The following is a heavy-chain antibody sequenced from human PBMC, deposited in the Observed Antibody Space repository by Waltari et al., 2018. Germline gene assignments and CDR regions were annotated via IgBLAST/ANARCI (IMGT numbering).Heavy chain of an antibody. Sequence: VQLVASGGALVQPRGSTRLSCAASAFTFSSHWMGWVRQALGKGLEWVANMKQDGIEKFYVDSVKGRFTISRDNAKNSLYLQMNGLRVEDTAVYYCARSLSEDIVPTTGVFFDYWGQGSLVTVSS. CDR1: AFTFSSHW. J-gene: IGHJ4*02. CDR3: ARSLSEDIVPTTGVFFDY. CDR2: MKQDGIEK. D-gene: IGHD5-12*01. V-gene: IGHV3-7*01.